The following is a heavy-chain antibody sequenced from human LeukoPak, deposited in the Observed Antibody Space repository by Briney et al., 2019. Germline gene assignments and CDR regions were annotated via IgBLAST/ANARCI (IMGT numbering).Heavy chain of an antibody. Sequence: PSETLSLTCTVSGGSISSSSYYWGWIRQPPGKGLEWIGSIYYSGSTYYNPSLKSRVTISVDTSKNQFSLKLSSVTAADTAVYYCARYMTTVLTGGGIYAFDIWGQGTMVTVSS. V-gene: IGHV4-39*07. CDR1: GGSISSSSYY. CDR3: ARYMTTVLTGGGIYAFDI. D-gene: IGHD4-17*01. CDR2: IYYSGST. J-gene: IGHJ3*02.